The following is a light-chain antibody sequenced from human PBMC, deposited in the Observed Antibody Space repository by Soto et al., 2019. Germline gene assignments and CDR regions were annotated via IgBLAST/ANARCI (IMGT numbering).Light chain of an antibody. CDR1: ETIRGL. CDR2: DTS. CDR3: QQYGSSGT. Sequence: DIVLTQSSAPLSLSPGESATLSCRASETIRGLLAWYQQRPGQPPRLLIYDTSNRATGIPDRFSGSGSGTVFTLTISRLEPEDFAVYYCQQYGSSGTLGQGTKVDIK. V-gene: IGKV3-20*01. J-gene: IGKJ1*01.